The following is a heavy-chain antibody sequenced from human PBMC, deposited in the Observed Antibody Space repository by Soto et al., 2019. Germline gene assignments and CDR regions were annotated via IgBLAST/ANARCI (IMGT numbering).Heavy chain of an antibody. V-gene: IGHV3-30*18. J-gene: IGHJ6*02. Sequence: QVQLVESGGGVVQPGRSLRLSCAASGFTFSSYGMHWVRQAPGKGLEWVAVISYDGSNKYYADSVTGRFTIARDNSKNTLYLQMNGLRAEDTAVYYCAKGPAIVLVPAAMNYYSGMDVWGQGTTVTVSS. CDR2: ISYDGSNK. D-gene: IGHD2-2*01. CDR1: GFTFSSYG. CDR3: AKGPAIVLVPAAMNYYSGMDV.